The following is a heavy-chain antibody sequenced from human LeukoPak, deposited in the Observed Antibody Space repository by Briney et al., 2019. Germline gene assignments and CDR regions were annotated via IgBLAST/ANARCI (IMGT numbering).Heavy chain of an antibody. CDR3: ARDRGPRRYYDSSGSMNFDY. Sequence: RASVKVSCKASGYTFTGYYMHWVRQAPGQGLEWMGWINPNSGGTNYAQKFQGRVTMTRDTSISTAYMELSRLRSDDTAVYYCARDRGPRRYYDSSGSMNFDYWGQGTLVTVSS. J-gene: IGHJ4*02. CDR1: GYTFTGYY. CDR2: INPNSGGT. V-gene: IGHV1-2*02. D-gene: IGHD3-22*01.